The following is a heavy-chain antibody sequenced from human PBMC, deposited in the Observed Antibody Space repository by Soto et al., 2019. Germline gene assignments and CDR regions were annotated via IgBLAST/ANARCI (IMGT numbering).Heavy chain of an antibody. V-gene: IGHV5-51*01. CDR3: ARVPQRTSELRVYYYGMDV. Sequence: GESLKISCKGSGYSFTSYWIGWVRQMPGKGLEWMGIIYPGDSDTRYSPSFQGQVTISRDNSKNTLYLQMNSLRAEDTAVYYCARVPQRTSELRVYYYGMDVWGQGTTVTVSS. CDR2: IYPGDSDT. J-gene: IGHJ6*02. D-gene: IGHD1-26*01. CDR1: GYSFTSYW.